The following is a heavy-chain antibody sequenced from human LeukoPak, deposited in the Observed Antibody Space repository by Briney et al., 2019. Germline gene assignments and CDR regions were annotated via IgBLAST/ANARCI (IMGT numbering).Heavy chain of an antibody. CDR2: INPNSGGT. Sequence: ASVKVSCKASGYTFIGYYMHWVRQAPGQGLEWMGWINPNSGGTNYAQKFQGRVTMIRDTSISTAYMELSRLRSDDTAVYYCARDLVGAVMDVWSQGTTVTVSS. D-gene: IGHD1-26*01. J-gene: IGHJ6*02. V-gene: IGHV1-2*02. CDR1: GYTFIGYY. CDR3: ARDLVGAVMDV.